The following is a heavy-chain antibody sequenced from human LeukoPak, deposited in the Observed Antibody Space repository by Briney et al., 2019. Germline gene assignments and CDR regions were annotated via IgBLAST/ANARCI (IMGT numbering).Heavy chain of an antibody. CDR3: ARDRGSSGWYEFDY. CDR2: IKQDGSEK. J-gene: IGHJ4*02. D-gene: IGHD6-19*01. CDR1: GFTSSSYW. Sequence: PGGSLRLSCAASGFTSSSYWMSWVRQAPGKGLEWVANIKQDGSEKYYVDSVKGRFTISRDNAKNSLYLQMNSLRAEDTAVYYCARDRGSSGWYEFDYWGQRTLVTVSS. V-gene: IGHV3-7*01.